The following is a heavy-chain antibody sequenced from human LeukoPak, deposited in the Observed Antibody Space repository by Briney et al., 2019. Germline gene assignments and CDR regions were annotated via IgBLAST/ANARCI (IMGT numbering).Heavy chain of an antibody. CDR1: GYTFTSYG. D-gene: IGHD1-1*01. J-gene: IGHJ6*03. V-gene: IGHV1-18*01. CDR2: ISAYNGNT. CDR3: ASVRTGTTLAYYYYYYMDV. Sequence: VASVKVSCKASGYTFTSYGISWVRQAPGQGLEWMGWISAYNGNTNYAQKLRGRVTMTTDTSTSTAYMELRSLRSDDTAVYYCASVRTGTTLAYYYYYYMDVWGKGTTVTVSS.